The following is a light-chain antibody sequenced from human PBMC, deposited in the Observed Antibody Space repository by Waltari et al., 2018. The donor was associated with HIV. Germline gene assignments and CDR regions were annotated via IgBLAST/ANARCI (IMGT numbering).Light chain of an antibody. CDR3: CSYAGSSTYV. CDR1: SSDVGGYNY. CDR2: DVS. J-gene: IGLJ1*01. V-gene: IGLV2-23*02. Sequence: QSALTQPASVSGSPGQSITISCTGTSSDVGGYNYVSWYQQHPGKAPKRMIYDVSKRLSGVSNRFSGSKSGNTASLTISGLQAEDEADYCCCSYAGSSTYVFGTGTKVTVL.